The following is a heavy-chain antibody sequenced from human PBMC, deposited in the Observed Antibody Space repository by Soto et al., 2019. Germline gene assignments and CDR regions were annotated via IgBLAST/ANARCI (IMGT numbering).Heavy chain of an antibody. Sequence: GASVKVSCKASGYTFTSYYMHWVRQAPGQGLEWMGIINPSGGSTSYAQKLQGRVTMTRDTSTSTVYMELSSLRSGDTAVYYCASDYYDSSGYSYLDYWGQGTLVTVSS. CDR1: GYTFTSYY. J-gene: IGHJ4*02. D-gene: IGHD3-22*01. CDR3: ASDYYDSSGYSYLDY. V-gene: IGHV1-46*01. CDR2: INPSGGST.